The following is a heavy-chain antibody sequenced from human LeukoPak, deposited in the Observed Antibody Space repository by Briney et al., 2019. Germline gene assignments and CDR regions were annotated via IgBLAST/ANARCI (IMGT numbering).Heavy chain of an antibody. CDR3: ARLGGDYGMDV. CDR2: ISYDGSNK. V-gene: IGHV3-30*04. D-gene: IGHD3-10*01. CDR1: GFTFSSYA. Sequence: GGFLRLSCAASGFTFSSYAMHWVRQAPGKGLEWVAVISYDGSNKYYADSVKGRFTISRDNSKNTLYLQMNSLRAEDTAVYYCARLGGDYGMDVWGQGTTVTVSS. J-gene: IGHJ6*02.